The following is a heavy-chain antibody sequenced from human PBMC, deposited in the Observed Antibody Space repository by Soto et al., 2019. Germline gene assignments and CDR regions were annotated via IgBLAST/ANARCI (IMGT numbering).Heavy chain of an antibody. CDR3: ARDSLAAADLDYYYYGMDV. V-gene: IGHV1-3*01. J-gene: IGHJ6*02. CDR1: GYTFTSYA. Sequence: GASVKVSFKASGYTFTSYAMHWVRQAPGQRLEWMGWINAGNGNTKYSQKFQGRVTITRDTSASTAYMELSSLRSEDTAVYYCARDSLAAADLDYYYYGMDVWGQGTTVTVSS. CDR2: INAGNGNT. D-gene: IGHD6-13*01.